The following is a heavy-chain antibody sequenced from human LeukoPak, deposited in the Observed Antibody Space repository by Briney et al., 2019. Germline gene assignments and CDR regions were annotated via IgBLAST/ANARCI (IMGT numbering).Heavy chain of an antibody. J-gene: IGHJ6*02. CDR2: ISGDGTAR. V-gene: IGHV3-74*01. CDR1: GFTSSSYW. Sequence: GGSLRLSCAASGFTSSSYWMHWVRQVPGKGLVWVSRISGDGTARNYADSVKGRFTISRDDAKNTVDLQMNSLRGEDTAVYYCVSDSPHYGMDVWGQGTTVTVSS. CDR3: VSDSPHYGMDV.